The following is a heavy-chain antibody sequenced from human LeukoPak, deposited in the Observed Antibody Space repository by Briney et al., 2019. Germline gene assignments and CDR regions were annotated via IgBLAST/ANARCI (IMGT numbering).Heavy chain of an antibody. D-gene: IGHD5-18*01. V-gene: IGHV3-30-3*01. CDR2: ISYDGSNK. CDR1: GFTFSSYA. J-gene: IGHJ4*02. CDR3: ARDGPREYSYGYNFDY. Sequence: PGGSLRLSCAASGFTFSSYAMHWVRQAPGKGLEWVAVISYDGSNKYYADSVKGRFTISRDNSKNTLYLQMNSLRTEDTAVYYCARDGPREYSYGYNFDYWGQGTLVTVSS.